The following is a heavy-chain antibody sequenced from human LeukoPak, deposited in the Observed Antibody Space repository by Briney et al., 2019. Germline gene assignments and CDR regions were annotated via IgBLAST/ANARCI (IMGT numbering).Heavy chain of an antibody. J-gene: IGHJ4*02. V-gene: IGHV1-2*02. CDR3: ARGMAPDH. CDR2: INPNSGGT. CDR1: GYTFTDYY. D-gene: IGHD5-24*01. Sequence: ASVKVSCKASGYTFTDYYVHWVRQAPGQGLEWMGWINPNSGGTNYAQNFQGRVTMTRDTSITTAYMGLNRLTSDDTAVYYCARGMAPDHWGQGTLVTVSS.